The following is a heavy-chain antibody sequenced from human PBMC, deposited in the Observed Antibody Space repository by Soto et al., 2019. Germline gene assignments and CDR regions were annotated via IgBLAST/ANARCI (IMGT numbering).Heavy chain of an antibody. CDR2: IVGGSGNT. D-gene: IGHD1-26*01. J-gene: IGHJ6*02. Sequence: ASVKVSCKASGFTFSTSAVQWVRQARGQRPEWMGWIVGGSGNTNYAQNSQGRVIITRHMSTSTVYMELSSLRSDDTAVYFCAARRSGLYAMDVWGQGTTVTVSS. CDR3: AARRSGLYAMDV. V-gene: IGHV1-58*01. CDR1: GFTFSTSA.